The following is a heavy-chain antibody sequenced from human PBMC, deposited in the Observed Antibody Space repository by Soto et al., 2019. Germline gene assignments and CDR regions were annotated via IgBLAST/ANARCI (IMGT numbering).Heavy chain of an antibody. J-gene: IGHJ5*02. CDR2: IIPIFGTA. Sequence: QVQLVQSGAEVKKPGSSVKVSCKASGGTFSSYAISWVRQAPGQGLEWMGGIIPIFGTANYAQKFQGRVTITADKSTSTAYMELSSLRSEDTAVYYCARLEGNLWFGDGSRWFDPWGQGTLVTVSS. V-gene: IGHV1-69*06. D-gene: IGHD3-10*01. CDR1: GGTFSSYA. CDR3: ARLEGNLWFGDGSRWFDP.